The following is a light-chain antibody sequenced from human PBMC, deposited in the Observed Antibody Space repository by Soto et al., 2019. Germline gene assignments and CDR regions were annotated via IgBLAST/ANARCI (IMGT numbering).Light chain of an antibody. Sequence: QSALTRPPSASGTPGQGVTISCSGSTSNIGSNYVYWYQQLPGTAPKLLIYRNNQRPSGVPDRFSGSKSGTSASLAISGLRSDDEADYFCATWDDSLNGFYVFGTGTKV. CDR1: TSNIGSNY. V-gene: IGLV1-47*01. J-gene: IGLJ1*01. CDR3: ATWDDSLNGFYV. CDR2: RNN.